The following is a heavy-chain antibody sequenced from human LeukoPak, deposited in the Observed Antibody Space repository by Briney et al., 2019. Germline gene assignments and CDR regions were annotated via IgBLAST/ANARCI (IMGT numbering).Heavy chain of an antibody. CDR1: GGYMSSYY. D-gene: IGHD6-13*01. V-gene: IGHV4-59*01. CDR3: GRTYSSSRGWLDS. Sequence: SETLSLTCAVSGGYMSSYYWSWIRQPPGKGLEWIGYIYYSETSNYNPSLKSRVTISIDTSKNEVSLRLRSVTAADTAVYYCGRTYSSSRGWLDSWGQGILVTVSS. CDR2: IYYSETS. J-gene: IGHJ5*01.